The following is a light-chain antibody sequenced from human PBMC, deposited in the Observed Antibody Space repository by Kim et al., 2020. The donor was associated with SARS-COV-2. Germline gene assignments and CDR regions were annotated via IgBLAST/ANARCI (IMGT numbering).Light chain of an antibody. Sequence: SSELTQDPAVSVALGQTVRITCQGDSLRSYYASWYQQKPGQAPVLVIYGKNNRPSGIPDRFSGSSSGNTASLTITGAQAEDEADYYCNSRDSSGNALEVF. CDR1: SLRSYY. CDR3: NSRDSSGNALEV. J-gene: IGLJ2*01. CDR2: GKN. V-gene: IGLV3-19*01.